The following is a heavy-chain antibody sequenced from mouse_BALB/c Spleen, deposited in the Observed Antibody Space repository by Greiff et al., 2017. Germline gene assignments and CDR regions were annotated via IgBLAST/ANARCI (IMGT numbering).Heavy chain of an antibody. V-gene: IGHV5-17*02. CDR2: ISSGSSTI. CDR1: GFTFSSFG. D-gene: IGHD4-1*01. J-gene: IGHJ2*01. Sequence: EVQLVESGGGLVQPGGSRKLSCAASGFTFSSFGMHWVRQAPEKGLEWVAYISSGSSTIYYADTVKGRFTISRDNPKNTLFLQMTSLRSEDTAMYYCARRSPLTGTPYYFDYWGQGTTLTVSS. CDR3: ARRSPLTGTPYYFDY.